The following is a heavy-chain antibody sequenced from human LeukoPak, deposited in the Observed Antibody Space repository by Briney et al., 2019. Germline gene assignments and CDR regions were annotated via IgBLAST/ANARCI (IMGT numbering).Heavy chain of an antibody. CDR2: TNSDGSST. D-gene: IGHD3-3*01. V-gene: IGHV3-74*01. CDR3: ARGGSRYYDLGMV. CDR1: GFTFSSYW. J-gene: IGHJ6*02. Sequence: GGSLRLSCAASGFTFSSYWMHWVRQAPGKGLVWVSRTNSDGSSTSYADSVKGRFTISRDNVKNTLYLQMNSLRAEDTAVYYCARGGSRYYDLGMVWGQGTTVTVSS.